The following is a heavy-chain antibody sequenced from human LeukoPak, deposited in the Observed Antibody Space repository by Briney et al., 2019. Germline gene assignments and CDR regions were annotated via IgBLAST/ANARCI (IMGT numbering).Heavy chain of an antibody. Sequence: PSETLSLTCAVYGGSFSGYYWSWIRQPPGKGLEWIGEINHSGSTNYNPSLKSRVTISVDTSKNQLSLKLSSVTAADTAVYYCARAKTARPYYHYSYMDVWGKGTTVTVSS. J-gene: IGHJ6*03. D-gene: IGHD6-6*01. V-gene: IGHV4-34*01. CDR2: INHSGST. CDR1: GGSFSGYY. CDR3: ARAKTARPYYHYSYMDV.